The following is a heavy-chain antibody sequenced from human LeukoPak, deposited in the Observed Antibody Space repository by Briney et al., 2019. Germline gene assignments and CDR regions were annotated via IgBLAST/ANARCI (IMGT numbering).Heavy chain of an antibody. Sequence: NPSETLSLTCTVSGGSISSYYWSWIRQPPGEGLEWIGYISNGGSTKYNPSLKGRVTISVDTSKNQLSLRLTSVTAADTAVYHCVRLQPNTGEWAFDIWGQGTMVSVSS. D-gene: IGHD1-1*01. V-gene: IGHV4-59*01. J-gene: IGHJ3*02. CDR3: VRLQPNTGEWAFDI. CDR1: GGSISSYY. CDR2: ISNGGST.